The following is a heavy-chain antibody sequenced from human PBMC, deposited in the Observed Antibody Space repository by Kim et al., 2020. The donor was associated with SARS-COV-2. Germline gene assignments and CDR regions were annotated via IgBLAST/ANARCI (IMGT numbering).Heavy chain of an antibody. V-gene: IGHV3-21*01. J-gene: IGHJ5*02. D-gene: IGHD3-9*01. CDR3: ARGDYAILTRTRWFDP. Sequence: SVTARFTISRDNAKNSLYLQMNSLRAEDTAVYYCARGDYAILTRTRWFDPWGQGTLVTVSS.